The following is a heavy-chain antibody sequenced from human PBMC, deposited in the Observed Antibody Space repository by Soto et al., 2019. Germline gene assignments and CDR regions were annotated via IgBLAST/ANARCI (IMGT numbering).Heavy chain of an antibody. V-gene: IGHV1-18*01. CDR1: GYTFTSYG. D-gene: IGHD6-19*01. CDR3: ARDAIAGAGTRGTTYYYGMDD. CDR2: ISAYNGNT. Sequence: ASVKVSCKASGYTFTSYGISWVRQAPGQGLEWMGWISAYNGNTNYAQKLQGRVTMTTDTSTSTAYMGLRSLRSDDTAVYYCARDAIAGAGTRGTTYYYGMDDWGQGTLVTVSS. J-gene: IGHJ6*02.